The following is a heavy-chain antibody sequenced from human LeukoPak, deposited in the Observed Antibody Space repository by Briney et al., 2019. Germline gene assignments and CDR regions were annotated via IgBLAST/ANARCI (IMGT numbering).Heavy chain of an antibody. Sequence: ASVKVSCKASGYTFTGYYMHWVRQAPGQGLEWMGWSNPNSGGTNYAQKFQGRVTMTRDTSISTAYMELSRLRSDDTAVYYRARARGYSYGTDYWGQGTLVTVPS. D-gene: IGHD5-18*01. V-gene: IGHV1-2*02. CDR2: SNPNSGGT. J-gene: IGHJ4*02. CDR3: ARARGYSYGTDY. CDR1: GYTFTGYY.